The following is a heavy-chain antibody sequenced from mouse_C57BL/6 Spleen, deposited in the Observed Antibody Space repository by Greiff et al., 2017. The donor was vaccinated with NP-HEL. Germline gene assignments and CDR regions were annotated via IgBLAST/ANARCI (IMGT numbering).Heavy chain of an antibody. CDR2: ISSGSSTI. V-gene: IGHV5-17*01. D-gene: IGHD2-3*01. CDR1: GFTFSDYG. CDR3: ARAGYDGYYDY. J-gene: IGHJ2*01. Sequence: EVKVEESGGGLVKPGGSLKLSCAASGFTFSDYGMHWVRQAPEKGLEWVAYISSGSSTIYYADTVKGRFTNSRDNAKNTLFLQMTSLRSEDTAMYYCARAGYDGYYDYWGQGTTLTVSS.